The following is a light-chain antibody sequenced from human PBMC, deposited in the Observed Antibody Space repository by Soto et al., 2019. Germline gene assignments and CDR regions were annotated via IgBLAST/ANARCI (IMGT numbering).Light chain of an antibody. CDR2: SAS. CDR3: QQYGGSPRIT. J-gene: IGKJ5*01. CDR1: ERLSSVY. Sequence: EIVLTQSPGTLSLSPGERSTLSCRASERLSSVYLAWYQQRPGQPPRPLIYSASNRATGIPDRFSGSGSGTDFTLIINRLEPEDVEIYYCQQYGGSPRITFGQGTRLEIK. V-gene: IGKV3-20*01.